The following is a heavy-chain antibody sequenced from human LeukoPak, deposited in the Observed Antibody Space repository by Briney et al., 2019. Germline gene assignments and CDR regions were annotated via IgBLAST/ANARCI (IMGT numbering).Heavy chain of an antibody. Sequence: SETLSLTCTVSGGSISSYYWRWIRQPPGKGLEWIGYIYYIGSTNYNPSLKRRATISVDTSKNQFSLKLSSVTAADTAVYYCASTYYYDSSGYYAFDYWGQGTLVTVSS. V-gene: IGHV4-59*01. CDR1: GGSISSYY. CDR2: IYYIGST. J-gene: IGHJ4*02. D-gene: IGHD3-22*01. CDR3: ASTYYYDSSGYYAFDY.